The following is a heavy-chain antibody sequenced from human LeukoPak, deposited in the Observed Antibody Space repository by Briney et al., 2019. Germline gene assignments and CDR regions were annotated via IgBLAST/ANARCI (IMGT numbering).Heavy chain of an antibody. CDR2: IYIGGNT. D-gene: IGHD3-22*01. CDR3: ARDRGAYYYETGY. J-gene: IGHJ4*02. CDR1: GFSVSGNY. Sequence: PGGSLRLSCAVSGFSVSGNYMNWVRQAPGKGLEWVSVIYIGGNTYYADSVKGRFTISRDNSKNTLYLQMNSLRAEDTAVYYCARDRGAYYYETGYWGQGTLVTVSS. V-gene: IGHV3-66*01.